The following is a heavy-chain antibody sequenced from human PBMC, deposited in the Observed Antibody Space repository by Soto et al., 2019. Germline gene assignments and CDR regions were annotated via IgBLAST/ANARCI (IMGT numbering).Heavy chain of an antibody. Sequence: QITLKESGPTLVKPTQTLTLTCTFSGFSLSTSGEGVAWIRQPPGKALEWLELIYWDDDKRLSPALEKRLTITKDTSKNQVVVTKANMDPVDTATYYCEHRRVLGGGTCFDPWCQGILVTVSS. CDR3: EHRRVLGGGTCFDP. D-gene: IGHD1-1*01. CDR1: GFSLSTSGEG. CDR2: IYWDDDK. J-gene: IGHJ5*02. V-gene: IGHV2-5*02.